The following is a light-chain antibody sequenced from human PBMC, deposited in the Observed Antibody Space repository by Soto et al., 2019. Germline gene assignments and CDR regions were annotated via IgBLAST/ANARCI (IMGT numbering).Light chain of an antibody. J-gene: IGKJ4*01. CDR2: GAS. Sequence: EKVMTQSPATLSVSPGEGVTLSCRASQSVHTNLAWYQQKPGQAPRLLMYGASTRATGIPARFSGSGSGTEFTLTISNLQSEDFAVYFCQQYNDWSSLTFGGGTKV. V-gene: IGKV3-15*01. CDR1: QSVHTN. CDR3: QQYNDWSSLT.